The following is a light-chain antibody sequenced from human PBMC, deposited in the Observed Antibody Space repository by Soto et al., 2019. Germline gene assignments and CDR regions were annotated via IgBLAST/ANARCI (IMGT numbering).Light chain of an antibody. CDR3: QSYDSSLSGDVV. V-gene: IGLV1-40*01. Sequence: QSVLTQPPSVSGAPGQRVTISCTGSSSNIGAGYDVHWYQQLPGTAPKLIIYGNSNRPSGVPDRFSGSKSGTSASLAITGLQAEDEADYYCQSYDSSLSGDVVFGGGTKLTVL. CDR1: SSNIGAGYD. J-gene: IGLJ2*01. CDR2: GNS.